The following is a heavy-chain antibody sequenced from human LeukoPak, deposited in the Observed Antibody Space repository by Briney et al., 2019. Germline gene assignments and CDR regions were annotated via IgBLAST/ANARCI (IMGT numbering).Heavy chain of an antibody. V-gene: IGHV4-34*01. CDR2: INHSGSA. CDR1: GGSFSGYY. Sequence: SETLSLTCAVYGGSFSGYYWSWIRQPPGKGLEWIGEINHSGSANYNPSLKSRVTISVDTSKNQFSLKLGSVTAADTAVYYCARDYYGSGSYYNVVSYGMDVWGQGTTVTVSS. D-gene: IGHD3-10*01. CDR3: ARDYYGSGSYYNVVSYGMDV. J-gene: IGHJ6*02.